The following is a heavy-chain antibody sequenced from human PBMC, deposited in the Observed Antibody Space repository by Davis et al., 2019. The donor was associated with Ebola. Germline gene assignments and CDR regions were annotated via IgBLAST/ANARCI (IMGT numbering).Heavy chain of an antibody. CDR1: GGSVNSGIYY. J-gene: IGHJ4*02. Sequence: MPSETLSLTCTVSGGSVNSGIYYWSWLRQPPGKGLEWIGYFYYSGSTYYNPSLKSRATILLDTSQNQFSLTLSSVSAADTDVYYCATEGLLTATLGNWGQGTLVTVSS. V-gene: IGHV4-61*01. D-gene: IGHD7-27*01. CDR2: FYYSGST. CDR3: ATEGLLTATLGN.